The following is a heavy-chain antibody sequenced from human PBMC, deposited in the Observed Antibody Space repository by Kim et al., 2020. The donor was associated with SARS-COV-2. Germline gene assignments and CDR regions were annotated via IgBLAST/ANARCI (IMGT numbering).Heavy chain of an antibody. J-gene: IGHJ6*02. CDR1: GGSISSSSYY. Sequence: SETLSLTCTVSGGSISSSSYYWGWIRQPPGKGLEWIGSIYYSGSTYYNPSLKSRVTISVDTSKNQFSLKLSSVTAADTAVYYCASILYETYYYYYGMDVWGQGTTVTVSS. D-gene: IGHD2-8*01. CDR3: ASILYETYYYYYGMDV. V-gene: IGHV4-39*01. CDR2: IYYSGST.